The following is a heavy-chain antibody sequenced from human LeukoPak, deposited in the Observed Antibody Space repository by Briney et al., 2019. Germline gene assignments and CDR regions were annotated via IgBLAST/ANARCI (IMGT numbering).Heavy chain of an antibody. V-gene: IGHV3-11*01. D-gene: IGHD4-17*01. Sequence: GGSLRLSCAASGFTSTDYYMTWIRQAPGKGLEWVSYISRNGDTTYYADSVKGRFTISRDYAKNSLYLQMNSLRAEDTAVYYCARGPTTVTSPHFDYWGQGTLVTVSP. CDR2: ISRNGDTT. CDR3: ARGPTTVTSPHFDY. J-gene: IGHJ4*02. CDR1: GFTSTDYY.